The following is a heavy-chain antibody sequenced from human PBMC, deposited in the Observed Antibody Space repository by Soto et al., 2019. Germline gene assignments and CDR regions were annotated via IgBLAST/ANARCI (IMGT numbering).Heavy chain of an antibody. CDR1: GGSISSYY. CDR3: ARDRGGSYYLDAFDI. V-gene: IGHV4-59*01. J-gene: IGHJ3*02. D-gene: IGHD1-26*01. Sequence: SETLSLTCTVSGGSISSYYWSWIRQPPGKGLEWIGYIYYSGSTNYNPSLKSRVTISVDTSKNQFSLKLSSVTAADTAVYYCARDRGGSYYLDAFDIWGQGTMVTVSS. CDR2: IYYSGST.